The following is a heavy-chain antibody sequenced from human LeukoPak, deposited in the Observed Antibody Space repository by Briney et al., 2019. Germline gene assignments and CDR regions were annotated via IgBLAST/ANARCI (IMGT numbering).Heavy chain of an antibody. Sequence: PSETLSLTCTVSGGSVSSGSYYWSWIRQPPGKGLEWIGYIYYSGSTYYNPSLKSRVTISVVTSKNQFSLKLSSVTAADTAIYYCASGDNDPLFDYWGQGTLVTVSS. J-gene: IGHJ4*02. CDR2: IYYSGST. D-gene: IGHD1-1*01. V-gene: IGHV4-31*03. CDR3: ASGDNDPLFDY. CDR1: GGSVSSGSYY.